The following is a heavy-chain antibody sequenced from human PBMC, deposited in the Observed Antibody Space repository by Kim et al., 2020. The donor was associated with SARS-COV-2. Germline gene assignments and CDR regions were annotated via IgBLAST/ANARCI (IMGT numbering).Heavy chain of an antibody. V-gene: IGHV3-33*01. CDR1: GFTFSSYG. CDR3: AASSYSGYDWGLDY. D-gene: IGHD5-12*01. Sequence: GGSLRLSCAASGFTFSSYGMHWVRQAPGKGLEWVAVIWYDGSNKYYADSVKGRFTISRDNSKNTLYLQMNSLRAEDTAVYYCAASSYSGYDWGLDYWGQGTLVTVSS. J-gene: IGHJ4*02. CDR2: IWYDGSNK.